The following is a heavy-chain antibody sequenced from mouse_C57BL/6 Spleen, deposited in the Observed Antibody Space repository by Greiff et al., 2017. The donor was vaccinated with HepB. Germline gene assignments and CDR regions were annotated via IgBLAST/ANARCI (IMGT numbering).Heavy chain of an antibody. CDR2: ISTYYGDA. Sequence: VQVVESGPELVRPGVSVKISCKGSGYTFTDYAMHWVKQSHAKSLEWIGVISTYYGDASYNQKVKDKATMTVDKSSSTAYMELARLTSEDSAVYYCARSGTKYFDVWGTGTTVTVSS. CDR3: ARSGTKYFDV. J-gene: IGHJ1*03. V-gene: IGHV1-67*01. CDR1: GYTFTDYA. D-gene: IGHD4-1*01.